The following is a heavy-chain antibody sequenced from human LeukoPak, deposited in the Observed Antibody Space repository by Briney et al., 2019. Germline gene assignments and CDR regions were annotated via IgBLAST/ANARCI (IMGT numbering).Heavy chain of an antibody. Sequence: GGSLRLSCVASGFTFNNAWMSWVRQAPGKGLEWIGRARNKANSYTTEYAASVKGRFIVSRDDSKNSLYLHMSSLKTEDTAVYYCVRGASSSRPQYFYGLDVWGQGTTVTVSS. D-gene: IGHD2-2*01. V-gene: IGHV3-72*01. CDR2: ARNKANSYTT. J-gene: IGHJ6*02. CDR3: VRGASSSRPQYFYGLDV. CDR1: GFTFNNAW.